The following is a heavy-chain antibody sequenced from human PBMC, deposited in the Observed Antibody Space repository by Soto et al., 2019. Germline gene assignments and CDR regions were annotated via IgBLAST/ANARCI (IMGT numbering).Heavy chain of an antibody. V-gene: IGHV3-23*01. J-gene: IGHJ6*02. Sequence: GGSLRLSCAASRFTFSSHAMSWVRQAPGKGPEWVSAISGSGGSLYYADSVRGRFTISRDNSKNTLYLQMNSLRAEDTAIYSCARGPTIFGVNIIFEYYYGMDIWGQGTTVTVSS. D-gene: IGHD3-3*01. CDR2: ISGSGGSL. CDR1: RFTFSSHA. CDR3: ARGPTIFGVNIIFEYYYGMDI.